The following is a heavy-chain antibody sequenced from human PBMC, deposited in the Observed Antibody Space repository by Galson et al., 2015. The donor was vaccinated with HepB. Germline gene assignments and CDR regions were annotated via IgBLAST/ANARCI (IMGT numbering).Heavy chain of an antibody. CDR3: AREDPHVAVAVLDQ. CDR1: GFTFSRHG. Sequence: SLRLSCAASGFTFSRHGMHWVRQAPGKGLEWLAGIWYDGSNHHYADSVKGRFTISSDNTKNTLFLQLNGVRVEDKAIYYCAREDPHVAVAVLDQWGQGTLVAVSS. D-gene: IGHD3-10*02. J-gene: IGHJ4*02. V-gene: IGHV3-33*01. CDR2: IWYDGSNH.